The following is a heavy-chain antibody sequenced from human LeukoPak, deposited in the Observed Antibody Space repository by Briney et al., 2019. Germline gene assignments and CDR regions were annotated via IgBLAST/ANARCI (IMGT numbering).Heavy chain of an antibody. J-gene: IGHJ5*02. V-gene: IGHV3-30-3*01. Sequence: PGGSLRLSCAASGFTFSSYAMHWVRQAPGKGLEWVAVISYDGSNKYYADSVKGRFTISRDNSKNTLYLQMNSLRAEDTAVYYCARGDSNYWWFVPWGQGTLVTVSS. CDR3: ARGDSNYWWFVP. CDR1: GFTFSSYA. CDR2: ISYDGSNK. D-gene: IGHD5-24*01.